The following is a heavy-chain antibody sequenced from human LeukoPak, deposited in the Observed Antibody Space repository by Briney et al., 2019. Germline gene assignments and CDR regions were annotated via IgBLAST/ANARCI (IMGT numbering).Heavy chain of an antibody. CDR1: GFTFSNNA. D-gene: IGHD3-10*01. CDR3: AKGSSAGRPYYFDY. Sequence: PGGSLRLSCAASGFTFSNNAMSWVRQAPGKGLEWVSATSTSGGSAYYADSVKGRFTISRDNSKNTLYLQMNSLRAEDTAMYYCAKGSSAGRPYYFDYWGQGTLVTVSS. J-gene: IGHJ4*02. CDR2: TSTSGGSA. V-gene: IGHV3-23*01.